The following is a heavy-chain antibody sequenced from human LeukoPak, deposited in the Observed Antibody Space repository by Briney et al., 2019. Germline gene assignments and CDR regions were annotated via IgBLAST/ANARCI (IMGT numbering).Heavy chain of an antibody. D-gene: IGHD6-19*01. CDR3: AGDSSGWPYYFDY. J-gene: IGHJ4*02. V-gene: IGHV3-7*01. CDR1: GFTFSSYW. CDR2: IKQDGSEK. Sequence: GGSLRLSRAASGFTFSSYWMSWVRQAPGKGLEWVANIKQDGSEKYYVDSVKGRFTISRDNAKNSLYLQMNSLRAEDTAVYYCAGDSSGWPYYFDYWGQGTLATVSS.